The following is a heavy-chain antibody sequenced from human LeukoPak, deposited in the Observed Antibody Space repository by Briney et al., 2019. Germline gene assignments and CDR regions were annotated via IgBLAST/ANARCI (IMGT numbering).Heavy chain of an antibody. CDR3: ATRGPGPEPYNWFDP. D-gene: IGHD1-14*01. CDR2: FDPEDGET. Sequence: ASVKVSCKVSGYTLTELPMHWVRQAPGKGLEWMGGFDPEDGETIYAQKFQGRVTMTEDTSTDTAYMELSSLRSEDTAVYYCATRGPGPEPYNWFDPWGQGTLVTVSS. V-gene: IGHV1-24*01. CDR1: GYTLTELP. J-gene: IGHJ5*02.